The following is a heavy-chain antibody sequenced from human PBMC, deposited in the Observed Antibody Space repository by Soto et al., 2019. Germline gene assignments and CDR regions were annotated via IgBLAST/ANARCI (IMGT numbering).Heavy chain of an antibody. V-gene: IGHV3-30*03. CDR1: GFDFSNSG. D-gene: IGHD2-8*02. Sequence: QVQLVESGGGVVQPGTSLILACTASGFDFSNSGIQWVRQTPGKGLEWVALISFDGDKYYVDSVKGRFNISRDNPTNTVYLQMNRLRPEGLGVYYFARDYARGWCQFWGQGTLVTVSS. CDR2: ISFDGDK. J-gene: IGHJ4*02. CDR3: ARDYARGWCQF.